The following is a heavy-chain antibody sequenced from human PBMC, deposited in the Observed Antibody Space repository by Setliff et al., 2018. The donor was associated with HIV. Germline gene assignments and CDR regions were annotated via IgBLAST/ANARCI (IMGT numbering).Heavy chain of an antibody. CDR3: ASSYGDRGFFDY. V-gene: IGHV1-2*06. J-gene: IGHJ4*02. CDR1: GYTFTSYG. D-gene: IGHD4-17*01. Sequence: ASVKVSCKASGYTFTSYGINWVRQAPGQGLEWMGRINPNTGGTNYAQKFQGRVTMTRGTSISTAYMELSRPRSDDTAVYYCASSYGDRGFFDYWGQGTLVTVSS. CDR2: INPNTGGT.